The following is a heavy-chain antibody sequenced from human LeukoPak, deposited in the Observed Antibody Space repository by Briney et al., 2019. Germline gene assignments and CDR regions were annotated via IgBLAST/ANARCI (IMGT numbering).Heavy chain of an antibody. CDR2: IYTSGST. V-gene: IGHV4-61*02. Sequence: SQTLSLTXTVPGGSISSGSYYWSWIWQPAGKGLEWIGRIYTSGSTNYNPSLKSRVTISVDTSKNQFSLKLSSVTAADTAVYYCARSHDYTTEFDPWGQGTLVTVSS. CDR3: ARSHDYTTEFDP. CDR1: GGSISSGSYY. J-gene: IGHJ5*02. D-gene: IGHD4-11*01.